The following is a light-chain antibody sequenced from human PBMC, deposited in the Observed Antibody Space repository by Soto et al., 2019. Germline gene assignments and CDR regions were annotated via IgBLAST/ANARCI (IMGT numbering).Light chain of an antibody. J-gene: IGKJ1*01. V-gene: IGKV1-5*03. CDR1: QSISTW. Sequence: DIQMTQSPSTLSASVGDRVTITCRASQSISTWLAWYQQKPGKAPNLLIYKASSLASGVPSRFSGSGSGTEFTLTISSLQPDDLATYYCQQYNSFPWTFAQGTKVDVK. CDR3: QQYNSFPWT. CDR2: KAS.